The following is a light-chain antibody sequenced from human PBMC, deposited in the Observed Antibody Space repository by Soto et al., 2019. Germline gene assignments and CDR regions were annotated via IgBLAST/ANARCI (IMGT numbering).Light chain of an antibody. J-gene: IGLJ2*01. CDR2: EDT. CDR3: CSYVGIPNSVG. Sequence: QSALTQPASVSGSPGHSITISCTGTSSDVGSYNLVSWYQHHPDKAPKLMIYEDTKRPSGVSNRFSGSKSGNTASLTISGLQAEDEADYYCCSYVGIPNSVGFGGGTKLTVL. CDR1: SSDVGSYNL. V-gene: IGLV2-23*01.